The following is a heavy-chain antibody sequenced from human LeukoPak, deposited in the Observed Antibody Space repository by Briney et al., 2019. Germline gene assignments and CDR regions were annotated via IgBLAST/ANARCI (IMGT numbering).Heavy chain of an antibody. CDR3: AKAMDDSSGRPPSYGTDV. V-gene: IGHV3-33*06. Sequence: PGRTLRLSCAASGFTFSGYGMHWGRQAPGKGLGWVALIWYDGSNKYYADFVKGRFTISRDNSKNTLFLQMNSLRTEDAAVYYCAKAMDDSSGRPPSYGTDVWGQGTTVTVSS. J-gene: IGHJ6*02. CDR1: GFTFSGYG. CDR2: IWYDGSNK. D-gene: IGHD6-19*01.